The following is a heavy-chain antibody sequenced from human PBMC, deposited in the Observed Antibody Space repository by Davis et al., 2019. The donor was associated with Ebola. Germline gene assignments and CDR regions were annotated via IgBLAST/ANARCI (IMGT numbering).Heavy chain of an antibody. CDR2: INPNSGGT. V-gene: IGHV1-2*04. J-gene: IGHJ6*02. CDR1: GYTFTGYY. Sequence: ASVKVSCKASGYTFTGYYMHWVRQAPGQGLEWMGWINPNSGGTNYAQKFQGWVTMTRDTSISTAYMELSSLRSEDTAVYYCARDRLTMVQGDETQWDYYYYGMDVWGQGTTVTVSS. CDR3: ARDRLTMVQGDETQWDYYYYGMDV. D-gene: IGHD3-10*01.